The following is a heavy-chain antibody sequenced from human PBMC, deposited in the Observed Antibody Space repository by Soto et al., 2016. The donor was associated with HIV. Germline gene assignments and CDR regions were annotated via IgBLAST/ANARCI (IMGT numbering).Heavy chain of an antibody. V-gene: IGHV3-33*01. J-gene: IGHJ6*02. CDR3: ARHLMGDILTWLFRGLDV. D-gene: IGHD3-9*01. Sequence: VQLVESGGGVVQPGRSLRLSCAASGFTFSSYGMHWVRQAPGKGLEWVAVIWYDGSNKYYADSVKGRFTISRDNSKNTLYLQMNSLRAEDTAVYYCARHLMGDILTWLFRGLDVWGQGTTVTVSS. CDR2: IWYDGSNK. CDR1: GFTFSSYG.